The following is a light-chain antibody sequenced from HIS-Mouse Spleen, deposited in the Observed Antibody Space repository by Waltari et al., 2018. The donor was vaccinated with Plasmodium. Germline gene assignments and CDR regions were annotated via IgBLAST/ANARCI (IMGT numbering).Light chain of an antibody. CDR1: QGVSSSY. V-gene: IGKV3-20*01. Sequence: EIVLTQSPGTMSMSPGERATLSCRASQGVSSSYLAWYQQKPGQAPRRLIYGASSRATGSPVRCRGRGSGTGFTGTISRLEPEDFAVYYCQQYGRSSWTFGQGTKVEIK. CDR3: QQYGRSSWT. CDR2: GAS. J-gene: IGKJ1*01.